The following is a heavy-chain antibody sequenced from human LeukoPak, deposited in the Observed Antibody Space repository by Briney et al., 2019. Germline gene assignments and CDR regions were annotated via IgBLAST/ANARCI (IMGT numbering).Heavy chain of an antibody. Sequence: GGSLRLSCAASGFTFSSYSMNWVRQAPGKGLDLEWVTVLSYDANEYYADSVKGRFTVSRDNSKNTLYLQMNSLRAEDTAVYYCARDKGLRYFDWLFLDYWGQGTLVTVSS. V-gene: IGHV3-30*03. CDR1: GFTFSSYS. J-gene: IGHJ4*02. D-gene: IGHD3-9*01. CDR3: ARDKGLRYFDWLFLDY. CDR2: LSYDANE.